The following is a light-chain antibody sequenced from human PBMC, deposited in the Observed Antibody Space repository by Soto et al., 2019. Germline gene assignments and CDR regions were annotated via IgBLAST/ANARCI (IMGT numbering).Light chain of an antibody. V-gene: IGKV1-5*03. CDR1: QNINSW. J-gene: IGKJ1*01. CDR2: KAS. Sequence: DIQMTQSPSTLSASVGDRVTITCRASQNINSWLAWYQQKPGRAPKLLIYKASSLESGVPLRFSGSGSGTEFTLTINSLQPDDFATYYCQHYNSYSWTFGQGTKVESK. CDR3: QHYNSYSWT.